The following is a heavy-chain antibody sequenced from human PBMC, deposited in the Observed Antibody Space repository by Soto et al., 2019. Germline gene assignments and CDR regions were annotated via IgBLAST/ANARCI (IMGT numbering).Heavy chain of an antibody. CDR1: GGSISSSSYY. J-gene: IGHJ4*02. D-gene: IGHD3-22*01. V-gene: IGHV4-39*07. CDR2: IYYSGNT. CDR3: ARANYFESSGTFDY. Sequence: PSETLSLTCTVSGGSISSSSYYWGWIRQPPGKGLEWIGSIYYSGNTYYNPSLKSRVTISVDTAKNQFSLKVSSVTAADTAVYYCARANYFESSGTFDYWGPGTLVTVSS.